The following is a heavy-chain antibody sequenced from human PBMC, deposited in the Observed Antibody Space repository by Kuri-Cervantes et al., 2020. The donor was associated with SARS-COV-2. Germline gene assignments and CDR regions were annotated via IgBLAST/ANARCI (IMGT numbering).Heavy chain of an antibody. V-gene: IGHV4-39*01. CDR3: ARHFSWGSGEKYYDILTRPDYGMDV. CDR2: IYYSGST. J-gene: IGHJ6*02. Sequence: GSLRLSCTVSGGSISNGSFYWGWIRQPPGRGLEWIGNIYYSGSTFYNPSLKSRVTISVDTSKNQFSLKLSSVTAADTAVYYCARHFSWGSGEKYYDILTRPDYGMDVWGQGTTVTVSS. D-gene: IGHD3-9*01. CDR1: GGSISNGSFY.